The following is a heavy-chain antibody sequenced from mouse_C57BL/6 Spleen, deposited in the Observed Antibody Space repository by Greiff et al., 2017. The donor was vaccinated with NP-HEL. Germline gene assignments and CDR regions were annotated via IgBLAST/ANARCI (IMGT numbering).Heavy chain of an antibody. CDR3: ARGESPYWYFDV. CDR2: IYPRSGNT. CDR1: GYTFTSYG. Sequence: VQLQQSGAELARPGASVKLSCKASGYTFTSYGISWVKQRTGQGLEWIGEIYPRSGNTYYNEKFKGKATLTADKSSSTAYMALRSLTSEDSAVYFCARGESPYWYFDVWGTGTTVTVSS. V-gene: IGHV1-81*01. J-gene: IGHJ1*03.